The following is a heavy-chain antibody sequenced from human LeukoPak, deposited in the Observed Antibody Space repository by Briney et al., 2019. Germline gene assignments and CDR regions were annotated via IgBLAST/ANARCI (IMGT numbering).Heavy chain of an antibody. V-gene: IGHV3-30*02. CDR1: GFTFSSYG. Sequence: PGGSLRLSCAASGFTFSSYGMHWVRQAPDKGLEWVAFIRYDGNNKYYADSVKGRFTISRDNSKNTLYLQMNSLRAEDTAVYYCARDRYEGDAFDIWGQGTMVTVSS. CDR2: IRYDGNNK. J-gene: IGHJ3*02. CDR3: ARDRYEGDAFDI. D-gene: IGHD2-2*01.